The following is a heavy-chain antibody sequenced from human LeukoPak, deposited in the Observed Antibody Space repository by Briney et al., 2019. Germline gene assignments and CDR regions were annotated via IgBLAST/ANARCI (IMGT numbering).Heavy chain of an antibody. CDR3: ARVGDHFHWYLDL. CDR2: LYSGSDT. D-gene: IGHD3-10*01. V-gene: IGHV3-53*01. CDR1: GFTVSTNY. Sequence: GGSLRLSCAASGFTVSTNYMXXVXXXXXKXLEXXSILYSGSDTYYADSVKGRFTISXDSSKNILSLQMNNLRAEDTAVYYCARVGDHFHWYLDLWGRGTLVTVSS. J-gene: IGHJ2*01.